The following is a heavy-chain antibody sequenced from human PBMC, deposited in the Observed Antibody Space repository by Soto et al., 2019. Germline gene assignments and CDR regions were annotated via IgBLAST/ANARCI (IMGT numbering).Heavy chain of an antibody. V-gene: IGHV1-69*01. Sequence: QVQLVQSGSEVKKPGSSVRVSCKASGGSVSNSAISWLRQAPGQGLEWMGGIIPIFGPAIYARKFQGRFTISADESTGTAYMELNNVRSDDTAVYYCGRGSSLTKVECWGQGTLVTVSS. J-gene: IGHJ4*02. CDR1: GGSVSNSA. D-gene: IGHD6-6*01. CDR3: GRGSSLTKVEC. CDR2: IIPIFGPA.